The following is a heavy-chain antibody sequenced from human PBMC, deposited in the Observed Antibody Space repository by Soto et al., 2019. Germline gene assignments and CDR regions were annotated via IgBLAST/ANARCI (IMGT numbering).Heavy chain of an antibody. Sequence: SETLSLTCTVSGASISGFYWSWIRKSAGKGLEWIGRIYATGTTDYNPSLTSRVMMSVDTSKKQFSLKLRSVTAADTAVYYCVRDGTKTLRDWFDPWGQGISVTVSS. V-gene: IGHV4-4*07. D-gene: IGHD1-1*01. CDR2: IYATGTT. CDR3: VRDGTKTLRDWFDP. J-gene: IGHJ5*02. CDR1: GASISGFY.